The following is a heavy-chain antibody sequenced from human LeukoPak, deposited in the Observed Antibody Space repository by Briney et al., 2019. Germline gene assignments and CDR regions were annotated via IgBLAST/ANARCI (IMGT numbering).Heavy chain of an antibody. CDR1: GGSIRSYY. CDR3: ARHKSHWGLLIDY. CDR2: IYYSGSP. Sequence: SETLSLTCTVSGGSIRSYYWTWIRQPPGKGLEWIGYIYYSGSPNYNPSLRSRVTISLDTSENQFSLKLSSVTAADTAVYYCARHKSHWGLLIDYWGQGTLVTVSS. V-gene: IGHV4-59*08. D-gene: IGHD3-16*01. J-gene: IGHJ4*02.